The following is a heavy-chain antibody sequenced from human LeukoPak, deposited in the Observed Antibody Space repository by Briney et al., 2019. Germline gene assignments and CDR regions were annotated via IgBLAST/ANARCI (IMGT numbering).Heavy chain of an antibody. V-gene: IGHV3-21*01. CDR2: ISSSSSYI. D-gene: IGHD5-24*01. CDR1: GFTFSSYS. CDR3: ASSSEMATIFAAFDI. Sequence: GGSLRLSCAASGFTFSSYSMNWVHQAPGKGLEWVSSISSSSSYIYYADSVKGRFTISRDNAKNSLYLQMNSLRAEDTAVYYCASSSEMATIFAAFDIWGQGTMVTVSS. J-gene: IGHJ3*02.